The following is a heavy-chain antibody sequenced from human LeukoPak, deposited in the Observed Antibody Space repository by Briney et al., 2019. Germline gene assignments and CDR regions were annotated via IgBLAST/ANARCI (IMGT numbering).Heavy chain of an antibody. J-gene: IGHJ5*02. D-gene: IGHD6-19*01. CDR2: INVYNGNT. CDR1: GYTFTSYG. V-gene: IGHV1-18*01. CDR3: ARDQAGGGWYDGWFDP. Sequence: ASVKVSCKASGYTFTSYGISWVRQAPGQGLEWMGWINVYNGNTNYAQKLQDRVTMTTDTSTSTAYMELRSLSSDDTAVYYCARDQAGGGWYDGWFDPWGQGTLVTVSS.